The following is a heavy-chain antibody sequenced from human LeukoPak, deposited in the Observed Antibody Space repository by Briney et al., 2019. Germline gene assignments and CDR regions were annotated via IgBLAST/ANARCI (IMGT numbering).Heavy chain of an antibody. Sequence: SETLSLTCTVSAGSISIRSTTHSWGWIRQSPGKGLEWIGTIYYSGDTYYNPSLESRVNISLDMSKNQFFLRLNSVTAADTGVYYCASHRGFYHYMDVWGKGTAVTVSS. CDR1: AGSISIRSTTHS. D-gene: IGHD5/OR15-5a*01. CDR2: IYYSGDT. V-gene: IGHV4-39*01. CDR3: ASHRGFYHYMDV. J-gene: IGHJ6*04.